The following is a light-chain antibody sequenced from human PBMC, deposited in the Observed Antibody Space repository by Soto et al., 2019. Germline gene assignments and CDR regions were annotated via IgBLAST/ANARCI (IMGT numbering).Light chain of an antibody. J-gene: IGKJ3*01. CDR3: QQSYSTPFT. Sequence: DIQMTQSPSSLSASVGDSVTITCRASQSISNYLNWYQQKPGKAPKLLVYAASSLQSGVPSRFSVSGSGTDFTLTISSLQPEDFATYYCQQSYSTPFTFGPGTKVDI. CDR2: AAS. V-gene: IGKV1-39*01. CDR1: QSISNY.